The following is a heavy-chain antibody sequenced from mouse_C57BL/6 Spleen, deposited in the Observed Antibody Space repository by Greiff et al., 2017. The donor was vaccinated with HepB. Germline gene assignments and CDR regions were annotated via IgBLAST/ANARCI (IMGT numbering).Heavy chain of an antibody. CDR3: ARGVYYAPFAY. D-gene: IGHD1-1*01. V-gene: IGHV1-80*01. Sequence: VQRVESGAELVKPGASVKISCKASGYAFSSYWMNWVKQRPGKGLEWIGQIYPGDGDTNYNGKFKGKATLTADKSSSTAYMQLSSLTSEDSAVYFCARGVYYAPFAYWGQGTLVTVSA. J-gene: IGHJ3*01. CDR2: IYPGDGDT. CDR1: GYAFSSYW.